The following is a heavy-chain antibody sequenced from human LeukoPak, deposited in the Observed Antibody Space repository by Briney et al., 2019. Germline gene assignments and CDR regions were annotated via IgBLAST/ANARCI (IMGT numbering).Heavy chain of an antibody. V-gene: IGHV3-7*01. Sequence: GSLRLSCAASGFTFISYWMSWVRQAPGKGLEWVANIKQDGSEKYYVDSVKGRFTISRDNAKNSLYLQMNSLRAEDTAVYYCARDSKDYWGQGTLVTVSS. CDR2: IKQDGSEK. D-gene: IGHD2-2*01. J-gene: IGHJ4*02. CDR3: ARDSKDY. CDR1: GFTFISYW.